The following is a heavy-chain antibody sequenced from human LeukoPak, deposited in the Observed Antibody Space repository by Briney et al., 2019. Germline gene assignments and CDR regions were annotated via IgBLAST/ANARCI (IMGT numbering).Heavy chain of an antibody. J-gene: IGHJ4*02. Sequence: SETLSLTCTVSGVSISNYYWTWIRQPPGKGLEWIGYIFYSGSTNYNPSLKSRVTISVDTSKNQISLKLSSVTAADTAVYYCARTVGLVDPTFDYWGQGTLVTVSS. V-gene: IGHV4-59*08. CDR2: IFYSGST. CDR3: ARTVGLVDPTFDY. CDR1: GVSISNYY. D-gene: IGHD2-15*01.